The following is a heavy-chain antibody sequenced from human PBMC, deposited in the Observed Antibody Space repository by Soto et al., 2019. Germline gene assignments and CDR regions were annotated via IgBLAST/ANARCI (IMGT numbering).Heavy chain of an antibody. CDR1: GFTFSDST. V-gene: IGHV3-73*02. CDR2: IRNKANSYAT. CDR3: TSSFVVVTAIAAS. D-gene: IGHD2-21*02. J-gene: IGHJ5*02. Sequence: EVQLVESGGGLVQPGGSLKLSCAASGFTFSDSTMHWVRQASGKGLEWVGRIRNKANSYATAYAASVKGRFTVSRDDSKKTAYLQMNGLKPEDTAVYYCTSSFVVVTAIAASWGQGTLVTVSS.